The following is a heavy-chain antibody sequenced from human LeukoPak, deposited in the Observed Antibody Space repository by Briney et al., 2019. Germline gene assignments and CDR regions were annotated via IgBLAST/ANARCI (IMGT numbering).Heavy chain of an antibody. J-gene: IGHJ4*01. CDR1: GFTFDDYA. D-gene: IGHD6-13*01. Sequence: PGGSLRPSCAASGFTFDDYAMHWVRQTPGKGLEWVSGISWNSNSISYEDSVKGRFTISRDNAKNSLYLQMNSLRPEDTALYYCAKNIYSGGSSNCLDYWGHGTLVTVSS. V-gene: IGHV3-9*01. CDR2: ISWNSNSI. CDR3: AKNIYSGGSSNCLDY.